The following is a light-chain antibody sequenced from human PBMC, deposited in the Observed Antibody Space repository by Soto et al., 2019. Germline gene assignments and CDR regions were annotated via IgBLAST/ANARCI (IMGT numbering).Light chain of an antibody. CDR2: DAS. CDR1: QNITNNY. V-gene: IGKV3-20*01. Sequence: EIVLTQSPGTLSLSPGERATLPCRASQNITNNYVAWYQHKPGQAPRLLIYDASSRATGIPVRFSGSGSGTDFTLTISRLEPEDFAVYYCQQHGNSPRTFGQGTKVDIK. J-gene: IGKJ1*01. CDR3: QQHGNSPRT.